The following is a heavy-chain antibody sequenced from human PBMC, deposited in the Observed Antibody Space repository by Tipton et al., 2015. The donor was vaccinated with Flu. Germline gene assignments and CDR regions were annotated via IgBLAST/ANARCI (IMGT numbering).Heavy chain of an antibody. V-gene: IGHV1-18*01. CDR2: ISAYNGNT. Sequence: QLVQSGAEVKKPGASVKVSCKASGYTFTSYGISWVRQAPGQGLEWMGWISAYNGNTNYAQKLQGRVTMTTDTSTSTAYMELRSLRSDDTAVYFCARDRVIFGGGFYYGMDVWGQGTTVTVSS. D-gene: IGHD3-3*01. CDR3: ARDRVIFGGGFYYGMDV. J-gene: IGHJ6*02. CDR1: GYTFTSYG.